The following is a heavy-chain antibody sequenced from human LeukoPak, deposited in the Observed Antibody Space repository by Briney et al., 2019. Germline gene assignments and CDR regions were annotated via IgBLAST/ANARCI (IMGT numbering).Heavy chain of an antibody. CDR2: IKQDGSEK. CDR3: ARAGDY. CDR1: GFTFRSYW. J-gene: IGHJ4*02. V-gene: IGHV3-7*01. Sequence: GGSLRLSCAASGFTFRSYWMSWVRQAPEKGLEWVANIKQDGSEKYYVDSVKGRFTISRDNAKNSLYLQMNSLTAEDTAVYYCARAGDYWGQGTLVTVSS.